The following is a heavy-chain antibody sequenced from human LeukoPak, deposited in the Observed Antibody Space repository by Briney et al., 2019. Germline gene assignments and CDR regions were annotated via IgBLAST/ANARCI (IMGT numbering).Heavy chain of an antibody. J-gene: IGHJ4*02. CDR2: IYYSGST. Sequence: SETLSLTCTVSGGSISSSSYYWGWIRQPPGKGLEWIGSIYYSGSTYYNPSLKSRVTISVDTSKNQFSLKLSSVTAADTAVYYCARSKSAPLGYCSSTSCSQGYYFDYWGQGTLVTVSS. V-gene: IGHV4-39*07. D-gene: IGHD2-2*01. CDR3: ARSKSAPLGYCSSTSCSQGYYFDY. CDR1: GGSISSSSYY.